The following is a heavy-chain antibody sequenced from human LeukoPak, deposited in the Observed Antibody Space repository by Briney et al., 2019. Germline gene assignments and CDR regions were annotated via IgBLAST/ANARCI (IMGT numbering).Heavy chain of an antibody. V-gene: IGHV3-7*01. Sequence: GGSLRLSCAASGFTFSSYWMSWVRQAPGRGLEWVANIKQDGSEKYYVDSVKGRFTISRDNAKNSLYLQMSSLTAEDAAVYYCARDDYGDYQGFQLWGQGTLVTVSS. J-gene: IGHJ1*01. CDR3: ARDDYGDYQGFQL. CDR2: IKQDGSEK. D-gene: IGHD4-17*01. CDR1: GFTFSSYW.